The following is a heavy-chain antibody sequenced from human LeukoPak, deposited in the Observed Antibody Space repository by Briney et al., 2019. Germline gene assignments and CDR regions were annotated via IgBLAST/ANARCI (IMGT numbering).Heavy chain of an antibody. CDR2: ISWNSGSI. V-gene: IGHV3-9*01. D-gene: IGHD2-8*01. J-gene: IGHJ4*02. CDR3: AKLSSNGYFDY. Sequence: SGGSLRLSCAASGFTFDDYAMHWVRQAPGKRLEWVSGISWNSGSIGYADSVKGRFTISRDNAKNSLYLQMNSLRAEDTALYYCAKLSSNGYFDYWGQGTLVTVSS. CDR1: GFTFDDYA.